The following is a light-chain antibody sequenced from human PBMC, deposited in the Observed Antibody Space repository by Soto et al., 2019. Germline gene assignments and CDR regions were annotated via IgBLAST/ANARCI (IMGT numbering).Light chain of an antibody. Sequence: EIVLTQSPVTLSLSQGERATLSCRASQSVSSRYFAWYQQKPGQAPRLLIYAASSRAAGIPDRFSGSGSGTDFSLTISRLEPEDFAVYYCHQYASSRTFGHGNKVE. CDR3: HQYASSRT. CDR2: AAS. J-gene: IGKJ1*01. CDR1: QSVSSRY. V-gene: IGKV3-20*01.